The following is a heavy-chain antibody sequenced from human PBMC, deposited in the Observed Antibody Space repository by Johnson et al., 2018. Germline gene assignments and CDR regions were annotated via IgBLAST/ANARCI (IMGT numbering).Heavy chain of an antibody. CDR1: GFTFSSYG. V-gene: IGHV3-30*02. Sequence: VQLVESGGGVVQPGRSXRLSCAASGFTFSSYGMHWVRQAPGKGLEWVAFIWYDGSNKYYADAVKGRFTISRDNFKNTRYLPMNSLRAEDMAVYDCAKSRGQMIYAEDNHYYYAMDVWGQGTTVTVPS. CDR2: IWYDGSNK. CDR3: AKSRGQMIYAEDNHYYYAMDV. D-gene: IGHD2-8*01. J-gene: IGHJ6*02.